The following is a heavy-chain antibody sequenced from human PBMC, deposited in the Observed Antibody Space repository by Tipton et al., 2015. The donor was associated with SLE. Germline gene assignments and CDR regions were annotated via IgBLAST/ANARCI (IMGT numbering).Heavy chain of an antibody. D-gene: IGHD3-10*01. V-gene: IGHV4-34*01. CDR1: GGSVGSYY. J-gene: IGHJ4*01. CDR2: INHSGNT. CDR3: ARGKRAIYGSGNSQYYFDY. Sequence: TLSLTCDVSGGSVGSYYWSWVRQPPGKGLEWIGEINHSGNTYYNPSLKSRVTISVDTSKNQFSLKVNSVTAADTAVYYCARGKRAIYGSGNSQYYFDYWGQGTLVTVSS.